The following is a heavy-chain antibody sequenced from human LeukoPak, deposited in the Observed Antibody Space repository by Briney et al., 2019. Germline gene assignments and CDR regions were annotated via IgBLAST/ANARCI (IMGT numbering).Heavy chain of an antibody. D-gene: IGHD3-10*01. V-gene: IGHV3-21*01. CDR3: AKYAHGSGTSFDP. J-gene: IGHJ5*02. Sequence: GGSLRLSCAASGFTFSRYSMNWVRQAPGKGLEWVSSISSSSSYIHYADSVKGRFTISRDNAKNSVYLQMSSLRAEDTAVYHCAKYAHGSGTSFDPWGQGTLVTVSS. CDR2: ISSSSSYI. CDR1: GFTFSRYS.